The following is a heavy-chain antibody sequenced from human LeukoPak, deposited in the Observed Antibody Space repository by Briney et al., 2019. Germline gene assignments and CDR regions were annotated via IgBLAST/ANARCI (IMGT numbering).Heavy chain of an antibody. CDR1: DTSINTYY. D-gene: IGHD3-10*01. Sequence: SETLSLTCTVSDTSINTYYWSWIRQPAGKGLEWIGHIYTSGSTNYNPSLKSRVTMSVDTSKNQFSLNLTSVTAADTAVYYCAREYGSGSEFDPWGQGTLVTVSS. CDR3: AREYGSGSEFDP. J-gene: IGHJ5*02. CDR2: IYTSGST. V-gene: IGHV4-4*07.